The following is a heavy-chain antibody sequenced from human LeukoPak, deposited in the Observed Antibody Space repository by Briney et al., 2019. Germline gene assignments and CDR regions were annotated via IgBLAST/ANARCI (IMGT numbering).Heavy chain of an antibody. V-gene: IGHV4-34*01. CDR2: INHSGST. CDR3: ARSTPHEYCNDY. Sequence: SETLSLTCAVYGGSFSGYYWSWIRQPPGKGLEWIGEINHSGSTNYNPSLKSRVTISVDTSKNQFSLKLSSVTAADTAVYYCARSTPHEYCNDYWGQGTLVTVSS. CDR1: GGSFSGYY. D-gene: IGHD2/OR15-2a*01. J-gene: IGHJ4*02.